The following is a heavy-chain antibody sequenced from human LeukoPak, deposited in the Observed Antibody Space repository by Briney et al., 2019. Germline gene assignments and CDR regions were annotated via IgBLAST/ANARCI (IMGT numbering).Heavy chain of an antibody. CDR2: IYYSGST. J-gene: IGHJ3*02. Sequence: SETLSLTCTVSGGSFSSSSYYWGWIRQPPGKGLEWIGSIYYSGSTYYNPSLKSRVTISVDTSKNQFSLKLSSVTAADTAVYYCARAALQPSAAAEAFDIWGQGTMVTVSS. CDR1: GGSFSSSSYY. V-gene: IGHV4-39*07. D-gene: IGHD6-13*01. CDR3: ARAALQPSAAAEAFDI.